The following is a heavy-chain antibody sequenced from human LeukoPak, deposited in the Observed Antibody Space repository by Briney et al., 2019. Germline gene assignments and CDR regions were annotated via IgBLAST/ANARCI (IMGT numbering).Heavy chain of an antibody. CDR1: GGSISSSSYY. V-gene: IGHV4-39*01. Sequence: SETLSLTCTVSGGSISSSSYYWGWIRQPPGKGLEWIGGIYYSGSTYYNPSLKSRVTISVDTSKNQFSLKLSSVTAADTAVYYCARVPGRRYCSSTSCAFPDYWGQGTLVTVSS. CDR3: ARVPGRRYCSSTSCAFPDY. D-gene: IGHD2-2*01. J-gene: IGHJ4*02. CDR2: IYYSGST.